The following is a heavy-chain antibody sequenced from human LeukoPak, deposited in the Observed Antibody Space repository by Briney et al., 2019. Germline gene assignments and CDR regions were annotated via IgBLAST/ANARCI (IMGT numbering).Heavy chain of an antibody. CDR2: ISFDGSIT. J-gene: IGHJ4*02. CDR3: ARVKQWLYPYYFDY. V-gene: IGHV3-30*03. CDR1: GFSFSYYG. D-gene: IGHD6-19*01. Sequence: GGSLRLSCAASGFSFSYYGMHWVRQAPGKGLEWVSFISFDGSITYNADSVKGRLTISRDNSKNTVYLQMNRLRAEDTAVYYCARVKQWLYPYYFDYWGQGTLVTVSS.